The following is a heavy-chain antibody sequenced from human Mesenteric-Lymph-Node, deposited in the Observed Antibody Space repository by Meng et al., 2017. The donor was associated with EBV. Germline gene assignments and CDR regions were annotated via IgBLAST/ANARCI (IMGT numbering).Heavy chain of an antibody. V-gene: IGHV4-30-2*01. CDR1: GGSIISGGYS. J-gene: IGHJ4*02. Sequence: QLQLQESGSVLVGPSQTRSLTCAVSGGSIISGGYSWSWIRQAPGKGLEWIGFIYHSGTTYLNPSPRSRVNLSVDTSKNQFSLNLRSVSAADTAIYYCARSAGGDYFDYWGQGTLVTVSS. CDR3: ARSAGGDYFDY. CDR2: IYHSGTT. D-gene: IGHD1-26*01.